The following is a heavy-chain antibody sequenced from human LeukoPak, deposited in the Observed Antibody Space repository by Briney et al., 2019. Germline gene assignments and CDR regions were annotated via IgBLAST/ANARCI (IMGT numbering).Heavy chain of an antibody. Sequence: GGSLRLSCAASGFTFSSYSTNWVRQAPGKGLEWVSSISSSSSYIYYADSVKGRFTISRDNAKNSLYLQMNSLRAEGTAVYYCARDDIAVAGTVDYWGQGTLVTVSS. V-gene: IGHV3-21*01. CDR2: ISSSSSYI. D-gene: IGHD6-19*01. CDR1: GFTFSSYS. J-gene: IGHJ4*02. CDR3: ARDDIAVAGTVDY.